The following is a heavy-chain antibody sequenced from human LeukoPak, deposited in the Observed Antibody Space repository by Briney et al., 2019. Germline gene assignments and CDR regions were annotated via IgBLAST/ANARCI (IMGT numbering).Heavy chain of an antibody. CDR1: RFTFSSYG. CDR3: ARDRISMVRGIDYGMDV. CDR2: ISSSSNHI. D-gene: IGHD3-10*01. V-gene: IGHV3-21*01. J-gene: IGHJ6*02. Sequence: GGSLRLSCAASRFTFSSYGMNWVRQAPGKGLEWVSSISSSSNHIYYANSVKGRFTISRDNAKNSLYLQMNSLRAGETAVYYCARDRISMVRGIDYGMDVWGQGTTVTVSS.